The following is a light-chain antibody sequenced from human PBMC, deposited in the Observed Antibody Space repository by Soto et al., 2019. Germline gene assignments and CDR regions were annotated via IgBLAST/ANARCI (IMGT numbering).Light chain of an antibody. CDR1: QSVSSSY. J-gene: IGKJ4*01. Sequence: EIVLMQSPGTLSLSPGERATLSCRASQSVSSSYLAWYQQKPGQAHRLLIYGASSKATGIPDRFSGSGSGTDFTLSISRLEPEDFSVYYCQQYGSSPLTLGGGTNVEVK. CDR2: GAS. V-gene: IGKV3-20*01. CDR3: QQYGSSPLT.